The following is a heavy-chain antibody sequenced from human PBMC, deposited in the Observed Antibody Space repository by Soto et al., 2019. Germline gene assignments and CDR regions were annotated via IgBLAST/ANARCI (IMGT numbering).Heavy chain of an antibody. CDR2: IRSKAYGGTT. CDR1: GFTFGDYA. V-gene: IGHV3-49*04. J-gene: IGHJ5*02. Sequence: GGSLRLSCTASGFTFGDYAMSRVRQAPGKGLEWVGFIRSKAYGGTTEYAASVKGRFTISRDDSKSIAYLQMNSLKTEDTAVYYCTRAGYDSSGYYYPTDWFDPWGQGTLVTVS. D-gene: IGHD3-22*01. CDR3: TRAGYDSSGYYYPTDWFDP.